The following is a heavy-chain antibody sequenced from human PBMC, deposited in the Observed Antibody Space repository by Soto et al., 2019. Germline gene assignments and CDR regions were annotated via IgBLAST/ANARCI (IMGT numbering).Heavy chain of an antibody. Sequence: SETLSLTCTVSGGSISSSSYYWGWIRQPPGKGLEWIGSIYYSGSTYYDPSLKTRVTISVDTSKNQFSLKLSSVSAAAAAVYLCSRHSGSIDYFDYWGQGTLVTVSS. CDR3: SRHSGSIDYFDY. J-gene: IGHJ4*01. CDR1: GGSISSSSYY. D-gene: IGHD2-15*01. V-gene: IGHV4-39*01. CDR2: IYYSGST.